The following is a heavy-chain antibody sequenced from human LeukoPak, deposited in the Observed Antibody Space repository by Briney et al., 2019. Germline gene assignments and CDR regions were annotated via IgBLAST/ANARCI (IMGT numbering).Heavy chain of an antibody. V-gene: IGHV3-64*01. CDR2: ISSKGGST. J-gene: IGHJ4*02. CDR3: ARGRYSGYDYNYFDY. Sequence: PGGSLRLSCAASGFTFSSYAMHWVRQAPGKGLEYVSAISSKGGSTYYANSVKGRFTISRDNSKNTLYLQMGSLRAEDMAVYYCARGRYSGYDYNYFDYWGQGTLVTVSS. D-gene: IGHD5-12*01. CDR1: GFTFSSYA.